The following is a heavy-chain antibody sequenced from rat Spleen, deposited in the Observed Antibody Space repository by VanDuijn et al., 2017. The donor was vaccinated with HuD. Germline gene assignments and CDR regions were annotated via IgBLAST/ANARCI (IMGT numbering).Heavy chain of an antibody. Sequence: QVQLKESGPGLVQPSQTLSLTCTVSGFSLTSYTVSWVRQPPGKGLEWIAAISSGGSTYYNSVLKSRLSISRDTSKSQVFLKMNSLQTEDTAMYFCARFGGDYWGQGVMVTVSS. V-gene: IGHV2-6*01. CDR1: GFSLTSYT. D-gene: IGHD4-6*01. J-gene: IGHJ2*01. CDR3: ARFGGDY. CDR2: ISSGGST.